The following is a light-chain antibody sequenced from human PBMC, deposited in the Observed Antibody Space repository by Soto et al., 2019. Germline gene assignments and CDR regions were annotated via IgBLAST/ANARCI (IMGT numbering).Light chain of an antibody. Sequence: DIQMTQSPSSLSASVGDRVTITCQASQDLTNYLNWFQQKPGKAPKLLIYDASNLEAGGPSRFSVRGSGTDFTLTISALQPEDIATYYCQQYDNLPVTFGGGTKVEIK. V-gene: IGKV1-33*01. CDR1: QDLTNY. CDR3: QQYDNLPVT. CDR2: DAS. J-gene: IGKJ4*01.